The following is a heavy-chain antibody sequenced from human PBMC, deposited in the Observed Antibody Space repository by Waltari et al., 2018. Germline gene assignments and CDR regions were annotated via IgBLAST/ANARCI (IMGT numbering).Heavy chain of an antibody. CDR1: GFTVSSYW. J-gene: IGHJ4*02. D-gene: IGHD2-15*01. V-gene: IGHV3-7*01. Sequence: EVQLVESGGGLVQPGGSLRLSCAASGFTVSSYWMSWFRPDPGKGLEWVANIKQDGSEKYYVDSVKGRFTISRDNAKNSLYLQTNSLRAEDTAVYYCARARCSGGSCYPHFDYWGQGTLVTVSS. CDR3: ARARCSGGSCYPHFDY. CDR2: IKQDGSEK.